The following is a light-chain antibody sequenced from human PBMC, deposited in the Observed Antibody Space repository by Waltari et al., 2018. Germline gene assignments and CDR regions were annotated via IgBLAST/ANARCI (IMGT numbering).Light chain of an antibody. V-gene: IGKV3-11*01. CDR1: QSVSSY. CDR3: QQRSNWPGT. Sequence: EIVLTQSPATLSLSPGERATLSCRASQSVSSYLAWYQQKPGQAPRLLIYDASNRATCIPARFSGRGSGTDFTLTISSLEPEDFAVYYCQQRSNWPGTFGQGTKVEIK. J-gene: IGKJ1*01. CDR2: DAS.